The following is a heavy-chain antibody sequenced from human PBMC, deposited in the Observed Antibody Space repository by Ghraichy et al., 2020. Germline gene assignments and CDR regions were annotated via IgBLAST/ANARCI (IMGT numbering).Heavy chain of an antibody. CDR2: INPNSGGT. D-gene: IGHD6-19*01. CDR3: AREMAVAGTGWFDP. V-gene: IGHV1-2*02. Sequence: ASVKVSCKASGYTFTGYYMHWVRQAPGQGLEWMGWINPNSGGTNYAQKFQGRVTMTRDTSISTAYMELSRLRSDDTAVYYCAREMAVAGTGWFDPWGQGTLVTVSS. J-gene: IGHJ5*02. CDR1: GYTFTGYY.